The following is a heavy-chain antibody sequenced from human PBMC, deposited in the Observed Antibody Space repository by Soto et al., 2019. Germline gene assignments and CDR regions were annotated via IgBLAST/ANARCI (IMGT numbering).Heavy chain of an antibody. Sequence: SETLSLTCTVSGGSISSYYWSWIRQPPGKGLEWIGYIYYSGSTNYNPSLKSRVTISVDTSKNQFSLKLSSVTAADTAVYYCAREYSSGRLLDVWGKGTTVTVSS. V-gene: IGHV4-59*01. CDR1: GGSISSYY. CDR2: IYYSGST. CDR3: AREYSSGRLLDV. D-gene: IGHD2-21*01. J-gene: IGHJ6*04.